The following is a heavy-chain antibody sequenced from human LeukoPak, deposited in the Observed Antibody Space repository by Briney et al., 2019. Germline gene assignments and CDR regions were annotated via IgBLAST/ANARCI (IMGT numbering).Heavy chain of an antibody. CDR1: GDSISSGSYY. CDR2: IYHSGST. CDR3: ARAVGATDPFDY. V-gene: IGHV4-39*07. J-gene: IGHJ4*02. D-gene: IGHD1-26*01. Sequence: SETLSLTCTVSGDSISSGSYYWGWIRQPPGKGLEWIGSIYHSGSTYQNPSLKSRVTISVDTSKNQFSLKLSSVTAADTAVYYCARAVGATDPFDYWGQGTLVTVSS.